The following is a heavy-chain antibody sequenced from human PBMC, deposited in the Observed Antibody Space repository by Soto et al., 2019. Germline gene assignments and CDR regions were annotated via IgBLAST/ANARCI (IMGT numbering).Heavy chain of an antibody. CDR3: ARGEGMNLAEYFQY. V-gene: IGHV3-23*01. CDR1: GFAFGSFT. Sequence: EVHLLDSGGDLVLPGGSLRLSCAASGFAFGSFTMTWVRQAPGRGLEWVSSINGGGRTFYSDSVRGRFTISRDISQNKMFLQMNGLRVEDTAVYYCARGEGMNLAEYFQYWGQGTLVTVSS. D-gene: IGHD3-10*01. CDR2: INGGGRT. J-gene: IGHJ1*01.